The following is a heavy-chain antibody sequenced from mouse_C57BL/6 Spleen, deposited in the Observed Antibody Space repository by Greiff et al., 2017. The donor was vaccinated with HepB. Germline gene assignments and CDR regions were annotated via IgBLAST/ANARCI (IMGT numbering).Heavy chain of an antibody. J-gene: IGHJ2*01. CDR1: GYTFTSYG. CDR2: IYPRSGNT. Sequence: QVQLQQSGAELARPGASVKLSCKASGYTFTSYGISWVKQRTGQGLEWIGEIYPRSGNTYYNEKFKGKATLTADKSSSTAYMELRSLTSEDSAVYFCARDTTVVATWYYFDYWGQGTTLTVS. D-gene: IGHD1-1*01. V-gene: IGHV1-81*01. CDR3: ARDTTVVATWYYFDY.